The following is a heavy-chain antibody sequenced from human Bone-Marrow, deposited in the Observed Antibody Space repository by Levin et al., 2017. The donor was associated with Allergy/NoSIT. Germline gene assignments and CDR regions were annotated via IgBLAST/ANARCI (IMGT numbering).Heavy chain of an antibody. V-gene: IGHV4-31*03. D-gene: IGHD4-23*01. Sequence: PSETLSLTCTVSGASITSGGGYYWSWIRQRPGKGLEWIGYIYSSGSPYYNPSLETRLKISLDRSQNQFILKLASVTAADTALYYCARAFDGNSNYFDSWGQGTLVTVSS. CDR2: IYSSGSP. CDR3: ARAFDGNSNYFDS. CDR1: GASITSGGGYY. J-gene: IGHJ4*02.